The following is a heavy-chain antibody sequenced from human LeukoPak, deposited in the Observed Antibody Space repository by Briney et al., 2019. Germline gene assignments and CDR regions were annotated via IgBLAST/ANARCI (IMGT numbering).Heavy chain of an antibody. D-gene: IGHD2-2*02. CDR2: MNPNSGNT. CDR3: ARVRSGRQLLYTWRGIDY. J-gene: IGHJ4*02. CDR1: GYTFTSYD. Sequence: ASVKVSCKASGYTFTSYDINWVRQATGQGLEWMGWMNPNSGNTGYAQKFQGRVTMTRNTSISTAYMELSSLRSEDTAVYYCARVRSGRQLLYTWRGIDYWAREPWSPSPQ. V-gene: IGHV1-8*01.